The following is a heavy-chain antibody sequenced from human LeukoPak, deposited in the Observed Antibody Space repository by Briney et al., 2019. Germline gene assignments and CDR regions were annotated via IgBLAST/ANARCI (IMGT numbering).Heavy chain of an antibody. CDR3: ARETIGCGGDCLDF. V-gene: IGHV3-48*03. J-gene: IGHJ4*02. CDR2: IDTSGSTT. D-gene: IGHD2-21*01. Sequence: GGSLRLSCAASGLSLCRYEWIWVRHAPGRGREWISYIDTSGSTTFYADSVKGRFTTSRDNAKNSLFLQMSSLRAEDTALYYCARETIGCGGDCLDFWGQGTRVTVSS. CDR1: GLSLCRYE.